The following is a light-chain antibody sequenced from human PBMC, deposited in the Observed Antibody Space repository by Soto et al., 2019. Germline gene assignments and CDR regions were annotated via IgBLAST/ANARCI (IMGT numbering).Light chain of an antibody. V-gene: IGKV3-11*01. CDR2: DAS. Sequence: MVFTQSPSTLSLSPGERATLSCRASQSVSSYLSWYQQKPGQAPRLLIYDASNRATGIPARFSGSGSGTDFTLTISSLEPEDFAVYYCQQRSNWPPITFGPVRRLEIK. J-gene: IGKJ5*01. CDR3: QQRSNWPPIT. CDR1: QSVSSY.